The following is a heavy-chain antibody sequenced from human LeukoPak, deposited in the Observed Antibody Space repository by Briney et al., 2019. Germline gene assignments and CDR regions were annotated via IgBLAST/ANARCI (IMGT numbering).Heavy chain of an antibody. D-gene: IGHD2-15*01. V-gene: IGHV3-7*03. J-gene: IGHJ6*04. CDR2: KKQWGNEK. CDR3: ARDFGLRCSGGTCYSVDYYGMDV. CDR1: GFSFSNYA. Sequence: QAGGSLRLSCSASGFSFSNYAMYWVRQAPGKGLECVANKKQWGNEKYYVDSVKRRYHVSRHNAKNSMYLQMNSLRAEDTAVYYCARDFGLRCSGGTCYSVDYYGMDVWGKGTTVTVSS.